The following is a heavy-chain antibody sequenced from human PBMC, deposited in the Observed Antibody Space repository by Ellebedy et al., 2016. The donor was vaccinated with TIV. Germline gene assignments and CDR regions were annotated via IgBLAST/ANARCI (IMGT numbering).Heavy chain of an antibody. V-gene: IGHV3-48*03. D-gene: IGHD3-22*01. CDR2: ISSGGSSI. J-gene: IGHJ4*02. CDR1: GFTFSSYE. Sequence: PGGSLRLSCAASGFTFSSYEMNRVRQAPGKGLEWVSYISSGGSSIYYADSVRGRFTISRDDAKNSLYLQLNSLRAEDTAVYYCARGDSHGNYYEFADYWGQGTLVTVSS. CDR3: ARGDSHGNYYEFADY.